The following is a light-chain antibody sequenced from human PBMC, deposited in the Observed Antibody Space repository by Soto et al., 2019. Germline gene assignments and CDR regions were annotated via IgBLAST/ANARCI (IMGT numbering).Light chain of an antibody. CDR1: PSVTNF. CDR2: GAF. Sequence: IVLTQSPATLSLSPWERATLSCRASPSVTNFLAWYQQKPGQAPRLLIYGAFNRATGIPARFSGSRSGTDFTLTISSLEPEDSAVYYCQQRNVWPPVTFGQGTRLEIK. V-gene: IGKV3-11*01. J-gene: IGKJ5*01. CDR3: QQRNVWPPVT.